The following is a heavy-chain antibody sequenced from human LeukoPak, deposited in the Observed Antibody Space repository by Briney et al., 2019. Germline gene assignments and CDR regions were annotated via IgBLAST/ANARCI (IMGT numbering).Heavy chain of an antibody. J-gene: IGHJ6*02. CDR3: ARGPTVTFNYHYGMDV. D-gene: IGHD4-17*01. CDR1: GFTFSDHY. Sequence: GGSLRLACATSGFTFSDHYMDWVRQAPGKGLEWVARTRTKAKDYTTEYAASVKGRFTVSRDESMHSLYLQMNSLKTEDTAVYYCARGPTVTFNYHYGMDVWGQGTTVTVSS. V-gene: IGHV3-72*01. CDR2: TRTKAKDYTT.